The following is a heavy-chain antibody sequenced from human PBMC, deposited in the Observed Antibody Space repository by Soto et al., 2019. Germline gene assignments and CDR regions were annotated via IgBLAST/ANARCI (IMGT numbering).Heavy chain of an antibody. CDR2: INSDGSST. CDR1: GFTFSSYW. Sequence: GGALRLSCAASGFTFSSYWMHWVRQAPGKGLVWVSRINSDGSSTSYADSVKGRFTISRDNAKNTLYLQMNSLRAEDTAVYYCARDFLLWFGEVLRLGNGMDVWGQGTTVTVSS. CDR3: ARDFLLWFGEVLRLGNGMDV. V-gene: IGHV3-74*01. J-gene: IGHJ6*02. D-gene: IGHD3-10*01.